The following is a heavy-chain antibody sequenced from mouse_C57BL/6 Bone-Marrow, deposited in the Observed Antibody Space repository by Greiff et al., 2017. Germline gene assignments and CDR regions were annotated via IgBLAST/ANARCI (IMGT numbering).Heavy chain of an antibody. V-gene: IGHV2-9-1*01. CDR1: GFSLTSYA. CDR2: IWTGGGT. D-gene: IGHD2-4*01. J-gene: IGHJ4*01. Sequence: VQLKQSGPGLVAPSQSLSITCTVSGFSLTSYAISWVRQPPGKGLEWLGVIWTGGGTNYNSALKSRLSISKDNSKSQVFLKMNSLQTDDTARYYWAIYDYATGDYAMDYWGQGTSVTVSS. CDR3: AIYDYATGDYAMDY.